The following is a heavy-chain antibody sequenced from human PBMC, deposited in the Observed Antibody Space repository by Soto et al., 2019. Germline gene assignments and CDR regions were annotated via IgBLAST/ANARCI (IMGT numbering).Heavy chain of an antibody. D-gene: IGHD1-26*01. J-gene: IGHJ3*02. CDR2: ISYSGTT. Sequence: SDTLSLTCGVSGGSIRRGGYYWTGGRQQQVEGLEWLGYISYSGTTHYNPSIKSRVSVSVDTSQNPFSLKLTSLTAADTAMYFCARGRVGKREPIDPPNTWGQGTMVTVSS. CDR1: GGSIRRGGYY. CDR3: ARGRVGKREPIDPPNT. V-gene: IGHV4-31*11.